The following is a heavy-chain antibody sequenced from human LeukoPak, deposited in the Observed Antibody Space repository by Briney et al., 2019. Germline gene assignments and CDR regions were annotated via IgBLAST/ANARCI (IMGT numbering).Heavy chain of an antibody. V-gene: IGHV3-30*02. D-gene: IGHD2-2*01. CDR2: IRYDGSNK. Sequence: GGSLRLSCAASGFTFSSYGMHWVRQAPGKGLEWVAFIRYDGSNKYYADSVKGRFTISRDNSKNTLYLQMNSLRAEDTAVYYCAKDLKGYCSSTSCQADYWGQGTLVTVSS. CDR3: AKDLKGYCSSTSCQADY. J-gene: IGHJ4*02. CDR1: GFTFSSYG.